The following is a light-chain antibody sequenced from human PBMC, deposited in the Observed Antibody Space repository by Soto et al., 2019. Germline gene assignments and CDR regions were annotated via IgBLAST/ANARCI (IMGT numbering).Light chain of an antibody. CDR2: TAS. CDR3: QQLNNYPYT. Sequence: DIQLTQSPSFLSASVGDRVTITCRASQGINSYLAWYQQQPGKAPKLLIYTASTLQKGVPSRFSGSGSGTDFTLTISSLQPEDFATYYCQQLNNYPYTFGQGTKLEIK. CDR1: QGINSY. J-gene: IGKJ2*01. V-gene: IGKV1-9*01.